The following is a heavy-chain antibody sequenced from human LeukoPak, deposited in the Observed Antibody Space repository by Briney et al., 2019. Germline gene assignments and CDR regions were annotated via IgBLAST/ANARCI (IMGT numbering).Heavy chain of an antibody. CDR2: IYHSGST. CDR1: GGSISSGGYS. CDR3: ARHGLAVAGPPGGE. Sequence: SETLSLTCAVSGGSISSGGYSWSWIRQPPGKGLEWIGYIYHSGSTYYNPSLKSRVTISVDTSKNQFSLKLSSVTAADTAVYYCARHGLAVAGPPGGEWGQGTLVTVSS. D-gene: IGHD6-19*01. V-gene: IGHV4-30-2*03. J-gene: IGHJ4*02.